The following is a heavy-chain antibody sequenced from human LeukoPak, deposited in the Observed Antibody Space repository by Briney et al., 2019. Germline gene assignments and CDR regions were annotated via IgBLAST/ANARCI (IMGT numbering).Heavy chain of an antibody. Sequence: GGSLRLSCAASGFTFSSYEMNWVRQAAGKGLEWVSYISSSGSTIYYADSVKGRFTISRDNAKNSLYLQMNSLRAEDTAVYYCASTDSSSWYGGFDYWGQGTLVTVSS. CDR1: GFTFSSYE. J-gene: IGHJ4*02. V-gene: IGHV3-48*03. CDR3: ASTDSSSWYGGFDY. CDR2: ISSSGSTI. D-gene: IGHD6-13*01.